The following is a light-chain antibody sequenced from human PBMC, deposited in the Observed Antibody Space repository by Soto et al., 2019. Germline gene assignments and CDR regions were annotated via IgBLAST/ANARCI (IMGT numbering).Light chain of an antibody. Sequence: EIEMTQSPATLSVSPGERATLSCRASHSVSSSLAWYQQKPGQAPRLLIYGASTGATGIPARFSASGSGTDFTLTISSLQSEDFAVYYCQQYNNWPGTFGQGTKVDIK. V-gene: IGKV3-15*01. CDR2: GAS. CDR3: QQYNNWPGT. J-gene: IGKJ1*01. CDR1: HSVSSS.